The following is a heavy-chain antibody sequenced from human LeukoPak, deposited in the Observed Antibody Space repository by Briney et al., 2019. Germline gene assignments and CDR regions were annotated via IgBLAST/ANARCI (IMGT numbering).Heavy chain of an antibody. CDR1: GGSISSGGYY. D-gene: IGHD3-10*01. Sequence: SQTLSLTCTVSGGSISSGGYYWRWIRQHPGKGLEWIEYIYYSGSTYYTPSLKSRVTISVDTSKNQFSLKRSSVTAADTAVYYCARDRGRMVRGVIDYWGQGTLVTVSS. V-gene: IGHV4-31*03. CDR2: IYYSGST. J-gene: IGHJ4*02. CDR3: ARDRGRMVRGVIDY.